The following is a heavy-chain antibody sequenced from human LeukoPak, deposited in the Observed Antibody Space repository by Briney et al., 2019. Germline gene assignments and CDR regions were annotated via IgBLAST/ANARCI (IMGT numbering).Heavy chain of an antibody. Sequence: SETLSLTCSVSGGSITSYYWSWIRQPPGKGLEWIGSVYYTGSTDYSPSLKSRVTISVDKSKNQFSLKLSSVTAADTAVYYCARGALRNWFDPWGQGILVTVSS. CDR2: VYYTGST. CDR1: GGSITSYY. J-gene: IGHJ5*02. D-gene: IGHD5/OR15-5a*01. V-gene: IGHV4-59*01. CDR3: ARGALRNWFDP.